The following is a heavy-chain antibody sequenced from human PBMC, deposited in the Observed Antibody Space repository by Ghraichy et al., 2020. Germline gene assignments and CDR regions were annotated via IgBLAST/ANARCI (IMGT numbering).Heavy chain of an antibody. J-gene: IGHJ4*02. V-gene: IGHV6-1*01. CDR2: TYYRSKWYN. CDR3: ARDRSTYYYDSSGYYPGYFDY. D-gene: IGHD3-22*01. CDR1: GDSVSSNSAA. Sequence: QTLSLTCAISGDSVSSNSAAWNWIRQSPSRGLEWLGRTYYRSKWYNDYAVSVKSRITINPDTSKNQFSLQLNSVTPEDTAVYYCARDRSTYYYDSSGYYPGYFDYWGQGTLVTVSS.